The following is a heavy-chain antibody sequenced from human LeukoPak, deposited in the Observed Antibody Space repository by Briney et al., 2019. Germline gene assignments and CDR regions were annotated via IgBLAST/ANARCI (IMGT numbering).Heavy chain of an antibody. CDR2: IKSKTDGGTT. D-gene: IGHD3-22*01. CDR1: GFSISRYS. CDR3: TTVELGMIVVVNYFDY. J-gene: IGHJ4*02. V-gene: IGHV3-15*01. Sequence: GGSLRLSCSASGFSISRYSMHWVRQAPGKGLEWVGRIKSKTDGGTTDYAAPVKGRFTISRDDSKNTLYLQMNSLKTEDTAVYYCTTVELGMIVVVNYFDYWGQGTLVTVSS.